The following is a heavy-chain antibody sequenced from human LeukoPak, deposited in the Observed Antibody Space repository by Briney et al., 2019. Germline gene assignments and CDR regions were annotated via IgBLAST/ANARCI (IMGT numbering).Heavy chain of an antibody. CDR3: ARDQRYYDSSPIFY. Sequence: ASVKVSCKASGYTFTSYGISWVRQAPGQGLEWMGRISAYNGNTNYAQKLQGRVTMTTDTSTSTAYMELRSLRSDDTAVYYCARDQRYYDSSPIFYWGQGTLVTVSS. CDR1: GYTFTSYG. CDR2: ISAYNGNT. D-gene: IGHD3-22*01. V-gene: IGHV1-18*01. J-gene: IGHJ4*02.